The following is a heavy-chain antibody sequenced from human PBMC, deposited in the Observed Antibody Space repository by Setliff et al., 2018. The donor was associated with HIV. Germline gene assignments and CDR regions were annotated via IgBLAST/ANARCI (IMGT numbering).Heavy chain of an antibody. V-gene: IGHV3-30*02. CDR3: VTPSYSTISGY. D-gene: IGHD2-15*01. CDR1: GFTFSSYG. J-gene: IGHJ4*02. CDR2: IRYYGSDE. Sequence: GGSLRLSCAASGFTFSSYGMHWVRQAPGKGLQWVAFIRYYGSDEYYADSVKGRFTISRDNSKNTLYLQMNSLRDEDTAVYVCVTPSYSTISGYWGQGSLVTVSS.